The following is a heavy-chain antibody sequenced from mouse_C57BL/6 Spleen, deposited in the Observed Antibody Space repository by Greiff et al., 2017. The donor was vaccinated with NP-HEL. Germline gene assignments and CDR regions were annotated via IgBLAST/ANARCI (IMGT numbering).Heavy chain of an antibody. CDR2: IHPNSGST. D-gene: IGHD2-2*01. Sequence: QVQLQQPGAELVKPGASVKLSCKASGYTFTSYWMHWVKQRPGQGLEWIGMIHPNSGSTNYNEKFKSKATLTVDKSSSTAYMQLSSLTSEDSAVYYCARRAVTTGYYAMDYWGQGTSVTVSS. V-gene: IGHV1-64*01. J-gene: IGHJ4*01. CDR1: GYTFTSYW. CDR3: ARRAVTTGYYAMDY.